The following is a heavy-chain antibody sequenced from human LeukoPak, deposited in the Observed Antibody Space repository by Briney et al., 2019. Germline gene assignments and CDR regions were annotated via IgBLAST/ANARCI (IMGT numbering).Heavy chain of an antibody. V-gene: IGHV3-11*01. CDR2: ISSSGSTI. D-gene: IGHD3-3*01. Sequence: GGSLRLSCAASGFTFSDYYMSWIRQAPGKRLEWVSYISSSGSTIYYADSVKGRFTISRDNAKNSLYLQMNSLRAEDTAVYYCARFPHLEARPPIWYFDLWGRGTLVTVSS. J-gene: IGHJ2*01. CDR3: ARFPHLEARPPIWYFDL. CDR1: GFTFSDYY.